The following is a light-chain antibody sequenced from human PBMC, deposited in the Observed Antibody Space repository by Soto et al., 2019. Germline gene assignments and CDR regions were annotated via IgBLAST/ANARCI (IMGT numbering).Light chain of an antibody. Sequence: EIVLTQSPAALSLSPGERATLSCRASQSVSSYLAWYQQKPGQAPRLLIYDASNRATGIPARFSGSGSGTDFTLTISCLLPEDFAVYYCQQRSNFPITFGHETRLEIK. CDR1: QSVSSY. V-gene: IGKV3-11*01. CDR3: QQRSNFPIT. J-gene: IGKJ5*01. CDR2: DAS.